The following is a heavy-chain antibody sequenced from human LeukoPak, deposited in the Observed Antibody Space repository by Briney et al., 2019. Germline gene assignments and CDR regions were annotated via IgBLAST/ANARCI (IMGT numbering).Heavy chain of an antibody. CDR1: GGTFSSYA. J-gene: IGHJ4*02. CDR2: IIPIFGTA. V-gene: IGHV1-69*13. D-gene: IGHD3-10*01. CDR3: AIKAGELWFGELLSFPLGY. Sequence: GASVKVSCKASGGTFSSYAISWVRQAPGQGLEWMGGIIPIFGTANYAQKFQGRVTITADESTSTAYMELSSLRSEDTAVYYCAIKAGELWFGELLSFPLGYWGQGTLVTVSP.